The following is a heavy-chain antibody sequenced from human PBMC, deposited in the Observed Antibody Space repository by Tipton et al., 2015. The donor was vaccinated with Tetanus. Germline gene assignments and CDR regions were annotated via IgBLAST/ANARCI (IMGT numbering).Heavy chain of an antibody. CDR2: IWNDGSKT. J-gene: IGHJ4*02. D-gene: IGHD3-10*01. CDR3: ARDPHTIRTGNHRGFDY. CDR1: GLTFSSYG. Sequence: SLRLSCAASGLTFSSYGMHWVRQAPGKGLEWVAVIWNDGSKTYYAESVKGRFTISRDNSKNTLLLQMNSLRGEDTAVYYCARDPHTIRTGNHRGFDYWGQGTKVTVSS. V-gene: IGHV3-33*01.